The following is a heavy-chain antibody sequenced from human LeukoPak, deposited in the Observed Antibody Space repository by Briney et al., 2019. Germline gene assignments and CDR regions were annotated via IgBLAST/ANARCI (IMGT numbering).Heavy chain of an antibody. CDR2: IYSGGST. J-gene: IGHJ5*02. V-gene: IGHV3-53*01. CDR1: GFTVSSNY. CDR3: ARSSSWSNWFDP. Sequence: QPGGSLRLSCAASGFTVSSNYMSWVRQAPGKGLEWVSVIYSGGSTYYADSVKGRFTISRDNSKNTLYLQMNSLRAEDTAVYYCARSSSWSNWFDPWGQGTLVTVSS. D-gene: IGHD6-13*01.